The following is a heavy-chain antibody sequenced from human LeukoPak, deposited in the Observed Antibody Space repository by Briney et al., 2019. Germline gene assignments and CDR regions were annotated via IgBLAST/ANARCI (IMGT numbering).Heavy chain of an antibody. J-gene: IGHJ4*02. CDR2: ISAYNGNT. V-gene: IGHV1-18*01. CDR3: ARVRCSGGSCYSSLPY. CDR1: GYTFTSYG. D-gene: IGHD2-15*01. Sequence: ASVKVSCKASGYTFTSYGISWVRQAPGQGLEWMGWISAYNGNTNYAQKLQGRVTMTTDTSTSTAYMELRSLRSDDTAVYYCARVRCSGGSCYSSLPYWGQGTLVTVSS.